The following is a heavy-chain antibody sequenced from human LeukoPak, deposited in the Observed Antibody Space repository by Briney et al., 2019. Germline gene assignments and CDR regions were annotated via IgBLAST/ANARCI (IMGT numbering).Heavy chain of an antibody. D-gene: IGHD3-10*01. CDR3: ARHSRSVDYGSGSYTWDY. CDR2: IYYSGST. Sequence: SETLSLTCTVSGGSISSSSYHWGWIRQPPGKGLEWIGSIYYSGSTYYNPSLKSRVTISVDTSRNQFSLKLSSVTAADTAVYYCARHSRSVDYGSGSYTWDYWGQGTLVTVSS. CDR1: GGSISSSSYH. V-gene: IGHV4-39*01. J-gene: IGHJ4*02.